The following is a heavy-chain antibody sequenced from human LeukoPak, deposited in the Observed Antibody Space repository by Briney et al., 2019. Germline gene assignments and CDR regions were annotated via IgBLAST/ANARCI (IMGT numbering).Heavy chain of an antibody. V-gene: IGHV1-69*13. D-gene: IGHD5-12*01. J-gene: IGHJ4*02. CDR2: IIPIFGTA. Sequence: ASVKVSCKASGGTFSSYAISWVRQAPGQGLEWMGGIIPIFGTANYAQKFQGRVTITADESTSTAYMELSSLRSKDTAVYYCARDRDIGYYFDYWGQGTLVTVSS. CDR1: GGTFSSYA. CDR3: ARDRDIGYYFDY.